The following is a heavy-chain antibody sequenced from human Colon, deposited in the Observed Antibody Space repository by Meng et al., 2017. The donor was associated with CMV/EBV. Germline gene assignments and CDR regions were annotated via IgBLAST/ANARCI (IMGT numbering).Heavy chain of an antibody. D-gene: IGHD5-12*01. CDR1: GFTFSDYT. Sequence: LSCAASGFTFSDYTMSWVRQAPGKGLEWVSSLSGSGGSTFYADSVKGRFTISRDNSKNTVYLQMSSLRADDTAVYYCARGGFKHFDCWGQGTLVTVSS. J-gene: IGHJ4*02. CDR2: LSGSGGST. CDR3: ARGGFKHFDC. V-gene: IGHV3-23*01.